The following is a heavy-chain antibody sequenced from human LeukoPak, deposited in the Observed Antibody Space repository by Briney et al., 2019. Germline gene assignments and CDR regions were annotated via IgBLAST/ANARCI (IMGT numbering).Heavy chain of an antibody. J-gene: IGHJ4*02. D-gene: IGHD2-2*03. CDR1: GFTFSSYW. CDR3: ARDGYLAPVIAFLDY. V-gene: IGHV3-74*01. CDR2: LKGDGSRA. Sequence: GGSLRLSCAASGFTFSSYWMHWVRPSPGKGLEWVGQLKGDGSRANYADSVRGRFTISRDNAKNTVYLQLNSLRAEDTAVYYCARDGYLAPVIAFLDYWGQGTPVTVSS.